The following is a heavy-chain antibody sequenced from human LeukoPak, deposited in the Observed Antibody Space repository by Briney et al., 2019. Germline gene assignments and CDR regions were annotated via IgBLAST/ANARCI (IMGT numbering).Heavy chain of an antibody. J-gene: IGHJ5*01. V-gene: IGHV4-39*01. CDR3: ARVGRVLRLLEWFDY. CDR2: IYYSGST. D-gene: IGHD3-3*01. Sequence: KPSETLSLTCTVSGGSISSSSYYWGWIRQPPGKGLEWIGSIYYSGSTCYNPSLKSRVTISVDTSKNQFSLKLSSVTAADTAVYYCARVGRVLRLLEWFDYWGQGTLVTVSS. CDR1: GGSISSSSYY.